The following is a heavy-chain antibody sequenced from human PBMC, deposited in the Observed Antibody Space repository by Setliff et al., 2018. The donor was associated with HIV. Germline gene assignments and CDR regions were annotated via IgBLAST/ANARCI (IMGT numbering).Heavy chain of an antibody. D-gene: IGHD3-3*01. CDR1: GDSMSSDNYF. CDR3: ARSQPDTIFGVVIFDY. CDR2: IFHSGNT. J-gene: IGHJ4*02. V-gene: IGHV4-39*01. Sequence: PSETLSLTCTVSGDSMSSDNYFWVWVRQPPGKGLEWMGNIFHSGNTYYSPSLKSRVTISLDTSKNQLSLRLTSMTAADTAVYYCARSQPDTIFGVVIFDYWGQGKMVTVSS.